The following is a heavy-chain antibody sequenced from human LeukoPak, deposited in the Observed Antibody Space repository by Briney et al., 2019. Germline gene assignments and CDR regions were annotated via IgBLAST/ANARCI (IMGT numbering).Heavy chain of an antibody. CDR1: GYTFTGYY. V-gene: IGHV1-2*02. CDR3: ASGFFDSSGYHDY. CDR2: INPNSGGT. D-gene: IGHD3-22*01. J-gene: IGHJ4*02. Sequence: ASVKVSCKASGYTFTGYYMHWVRQAPGQGLEWMGWINPNSGGTNYAQKFQGRVTTTRDTSISTAYMELSRLRSDDTAVYYCASGFFDSSGYHDYWGQGTLVTVSS.